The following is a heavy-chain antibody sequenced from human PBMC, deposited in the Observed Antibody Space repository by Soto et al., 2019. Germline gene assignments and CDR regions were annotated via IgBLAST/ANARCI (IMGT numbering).Heavy chain of an antibody. CDR3: ASWSVTMKVVVSDAFDI. CDR1: GGSISSSNW. J-gene: IGHJ3*02. Sequence: SETLSLTCAVVGGSISSSNWWSCVRQPPGKGLEWIGEIYHSGSTNYNPSLKSRVTISVDKSKNQFSLKLSSVTAADTAVYYCASWSVTMKVVVSDAFDIWGQGTMVSVSS. V-gene: IGHV4-4*02. CDR2: IYHSGST. D-gene: IGHD3-22*01.